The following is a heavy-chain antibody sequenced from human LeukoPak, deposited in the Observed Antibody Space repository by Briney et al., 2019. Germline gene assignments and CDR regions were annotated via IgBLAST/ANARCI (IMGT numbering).Heavy chain of an antibody. CDR3: ARSHTRNGFCGGGRCYPAVWWFAP. V-gene: IGHV1-8*01. D-gene: IGHD2-15*01. CDR1: GYTFINND. CDR2: IDPKNGNR. J-gene: IGHJ5*02. Sequence: ASVKVSCKASGYTFINNDINWVRQAPGQGLEWMAWIDPKNGNRGYAQNFQGRVTMTTDTSISTAYMELSSLRSEDTAVYYCARSHTRNGFCGGGRCYPAVWWFAPWGQGTLVTVSS.